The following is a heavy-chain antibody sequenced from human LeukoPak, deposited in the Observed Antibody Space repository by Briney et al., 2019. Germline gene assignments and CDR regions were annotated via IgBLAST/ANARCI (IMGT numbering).Heavy chain of an antibody. CDR3: ARDGYSSGWYFLGADYYYMDV. CDR1: GGSISSSSYY. CDR2: IYYSGST. Sequence: SETLSLTCTVSGGSISSSSYYWGWIRQPPGKGLEWIGSIYYSGSTYYNPSLKSRVTISVDTSKNQFSLKLSSVTAADTAVYYYARDGYSSGWYFLGADYYYMDVWGKGTTVTVSS. D-gene: IGHD6-19*01. V-gene: IGHV4-39*07. J-gene: IGHJ6*03.